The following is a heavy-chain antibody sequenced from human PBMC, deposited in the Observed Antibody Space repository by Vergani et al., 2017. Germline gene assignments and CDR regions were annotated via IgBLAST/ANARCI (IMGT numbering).Heavy chain of an antibody. CDR3: ARSWDDGDYDYYYGMDV. J-gene: IGHJ6*02. D-gene: IGHD4-17*01. Sequence: QLQLQESGPGLVKPSETLSLTCTVSGGSISSSSYYWGWIRQPPGKGLEWIGSIYYSGSTYYNPSLKSRVTISVDTSKNQFSLKLSSVTAADTAVYYCARSWDDGDYDYYYGMDVWGQGP. V-gene: IGHV4-39*07. CDR2: IYYSGST. CDR1: GGSISSSSYY.